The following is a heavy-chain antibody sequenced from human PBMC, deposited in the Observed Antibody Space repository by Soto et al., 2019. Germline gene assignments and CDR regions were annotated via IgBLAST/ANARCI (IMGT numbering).Heavy chain of an antibody. V-gene: IGHV3-9*01. D-gene: IGHD6-13*01. Sequence: SLRLSCVGSAVSGFTFDDYAMHWVRQGPGRGLEWVSGISWHGRNIAYADSVKGRFTISRDNTKNSLYLQMNSLRSDDTAVYYCARGLIAGPTNFFGYWGQGTRVTVS. CDR2: ISWHGRNI. CDR1: GFTFDDYA. J-gene: IGHJ4*02. CDR3: ARGLIAGPTNFFGY.